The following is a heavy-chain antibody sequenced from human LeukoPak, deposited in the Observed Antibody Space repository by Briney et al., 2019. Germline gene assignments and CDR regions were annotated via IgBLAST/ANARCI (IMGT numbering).Heavy chain of an antibody. CDR1: GYTFTSYG. D-gene: IGHD4-23*01. Sequence: GASVKVSCKASGYTFTSYGISWVRQAPGQGLEWMGWISAYNGNTNYAQELQGRVTMTTDTSTSTAYIELRSLRSDDTAVYYCARDLRRTVVISDYWGQGTLVTVSS. CDR2: ISAYNGNT. J-gene: IGHJ4*02. V-gene: IGHV1-18*01. CDR3: ARDLRRTVVISDY.